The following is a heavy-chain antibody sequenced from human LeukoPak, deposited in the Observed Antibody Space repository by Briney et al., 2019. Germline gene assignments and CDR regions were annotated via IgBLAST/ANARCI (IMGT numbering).Heavy chain of an antibody. Sequence: ASVKVSCKASGYTFTGYYMHWVRQAPGQGLEWMGWINPNSGGTNYARKFQGRVTMTRDASISTAYMELSRLRSDDTAVYYCARDLQPVRRTSLQWGQGTLVTVSS. J-gene: IGHJ4*02. CDR3: ARDLQPVRRTSLQ. D-gene: IGHD6-6*01. CDR1: GYTFTGYY. CDR2: INPNSGGT. V-gene: IGHV1-2*02.